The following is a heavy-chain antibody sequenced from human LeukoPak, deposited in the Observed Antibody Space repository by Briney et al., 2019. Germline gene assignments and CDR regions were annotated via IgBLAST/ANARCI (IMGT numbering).Heavy chain of an antibody. Sequence: ASETLSLTCTVSGGSISSGGYYWSWIRQHPGKGLEWIGYIYYSGSTYYNPSLKSRVTISVDTSKNQFSLKLSSVTAADTAVYYCARGRPTTYYYDIGGDFDIWGQGTMVTVSS. D-gene: IGHD3-22*01. CDR3: ARGRPTTYYYDIGGDFDI. CDR2: IYYSGST. J-gene: IGHJ3*02. V-gene: IGHV4-31*03. CDR1: GGSISSGGYY.